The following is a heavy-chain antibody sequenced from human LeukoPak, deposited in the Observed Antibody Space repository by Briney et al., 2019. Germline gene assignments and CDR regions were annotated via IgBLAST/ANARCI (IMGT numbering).Heavy chain of an antibody. Sequence: GSLRLSCAASGFTFSSYAMSWIRQPPGKGLEWIGYIYYSGSTNYNPSLKSRVTISVDTSKNQFSLKLRSVTAADTAVYYCAKYNWNAPGGFDPWGQGTLVTVSS. CDR3: AKYNWNAPGGFDP. CDR2: IYYSGST. J-gene: IGHJ5*02. D-gene: IGHD1-20*01. V-gene: IGHV4-59*01. CDR1: GFTFSSYA.